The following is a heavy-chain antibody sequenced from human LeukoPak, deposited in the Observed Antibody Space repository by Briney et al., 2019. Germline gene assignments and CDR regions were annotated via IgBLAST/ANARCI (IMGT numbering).Heavy chain of an antibody. D-gene: IGHD2-21*01. CDR3: AKSGPVHRYYYYGRDV. V-gene: IGHV3-23*01. J-gene: IGHJ6*02. Sequence: GGSLRLSCASSGFTFSSYAMSGVPQPPGKGRDGVSAIRGSGGSTYYADSVKGRCTVSRDNSKNTLYLQMNSLRAEDTAVYYCAKSGPVHRYYYYGRDVWGQGTTVTVSS. CDR2: IRGSGGST. CDR1: GFTFSSYA.